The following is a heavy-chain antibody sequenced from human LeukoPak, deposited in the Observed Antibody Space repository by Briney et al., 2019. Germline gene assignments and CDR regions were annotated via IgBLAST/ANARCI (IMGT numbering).Heavy chain of an antibody. J-gene: IGHJ4*02. D-gene: IGHD6-19*01. V-gene: IGHV3-48*01. CDR1: GFTFSSYS. CDR2: ISSSSSTI. CDR3: AKVDSSGWPQRYYFDY. Sequence: GGSLRLSCAASGFTFSSYSMNWVRQAPGKGLEWVSYISSSSSTIYYADSVKGRFTISRDNSKNTLYLQMNSLRAEDTAVYYCAKVDSSGWPQRYYFDYWGQGTLVTVSS.